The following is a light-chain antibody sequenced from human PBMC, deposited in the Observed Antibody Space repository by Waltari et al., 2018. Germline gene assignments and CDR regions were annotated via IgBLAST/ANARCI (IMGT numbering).Light chain of an antibody. J-gene: IGKJ4*01. CDR1: ESINSW. Sequence: DIQMTQSPSTLSASVGDRVTITCRASESINSWLAWYQQKPGKAPKLLIYKASSLETGVPSRFSGSGSGTEFTLTISSLQPDDFATYYCQQYYSYSITFGGGTKVEIK. V-gene: IGKV1-5*03. CDR3: QQYYSYSIT. CDR2: KAS.